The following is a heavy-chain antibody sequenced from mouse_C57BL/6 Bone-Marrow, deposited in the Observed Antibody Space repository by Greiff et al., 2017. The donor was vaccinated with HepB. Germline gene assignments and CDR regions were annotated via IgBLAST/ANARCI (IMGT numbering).Heavy chain of an antibody. CDR1: GYAFSSSW. V-gene: IGHV1-82*01. D-gene: IGHD1-3*01. Sequence: QVQLQQSGPELVKPGASVKISCKASGYAFSSSWMNWVKQRPGKGLEWIGRIYPGDGDTNYNGKFKGKATLTADKSSSTAYMQLSSLTSEDSAVYFCARRTKKLQGFAYWGQGTRVTVSA. CDR3: ARRTKKLQGFAY. J-gene: IGHJ3*01. CDR2: IYPGDGDT.